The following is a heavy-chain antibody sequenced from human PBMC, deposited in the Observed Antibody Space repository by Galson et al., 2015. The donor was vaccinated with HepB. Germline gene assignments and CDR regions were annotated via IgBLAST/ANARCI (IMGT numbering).Heavy chain of an antibody. D-gene: IGHD1-1*01. V-gene: IGHV3-23*01. CDR1: GFTFSRTG. CDR3: AKGTTSIDC. J-gene: IGHJ4*02. CDR2: ISMSGSGR. Sequence: SLRLSCAGSGFTFSRTGMTWVRQAPGKGLECVSAISMSGSGRDYVDSVRGRFTISRDNSNNMLYLQMNDLRAEDTAVYYCAKGTTSIDCWGQGTLVTVSS.